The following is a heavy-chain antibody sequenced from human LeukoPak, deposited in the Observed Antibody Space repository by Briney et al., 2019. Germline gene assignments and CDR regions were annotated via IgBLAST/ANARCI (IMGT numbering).Heavy chain of an antibody. V-gene: IGHV3-48*04. CDR3: ARSHIVEVTAGDY. CDR1: GFTFSNYG. Sequence: PGGSLRLSCAASGFTFSNYGMNWVRQAPGKGLEWVSYISTRSGTIYYADSVKGRVTISRDNAQNSLYLQMNSLRAEDTAVYYCARSHIVEVTAGDYWGQGTLVTVSS. CDR2: ISTRSGTI. D-gene: IGHD2-21*02. J-gene: IGHJ4*02.